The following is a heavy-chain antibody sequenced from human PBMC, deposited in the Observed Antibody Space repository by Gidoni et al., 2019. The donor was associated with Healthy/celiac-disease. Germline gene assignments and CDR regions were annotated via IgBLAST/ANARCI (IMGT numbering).Heavy chain of an antibody. CDR1: GFTFSDYY. Sequence: QVQLVESGGGLVKPGGSLRLSCAASGFTFSDYYMSWIRQAPGKGLEWVSNISSSSSYTNYADSVKGRFTISRDNAKNALYLQMNSLRAEDTAVYYCATARSGMSLYWGQGTLVTVSS. V-gene: IGHV3-11*05. D-gene: IGHD3-10*01. CDR2: ISSSSSYT. J-gene: IGHJ4*02. CDR3: ATARSGMSLY.